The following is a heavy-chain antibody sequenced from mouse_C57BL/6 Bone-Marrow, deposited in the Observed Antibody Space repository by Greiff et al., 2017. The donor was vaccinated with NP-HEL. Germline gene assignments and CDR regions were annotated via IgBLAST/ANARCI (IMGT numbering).Heavy chain of an antibody. D-gene: IGHD1-1*01. Sequence: DVKLQESGPGMVKPSQSLSLTCTVTGYSITSGYDWHWIRHFPGNKLEWMGYISYSGSTNYNPSLKSRISITHDTSKNHFFLKLNSVTTEDTATYYCARDGVYGRGGFADWGQGTLVTVSA. CDR3: ARDGVYGRGGFAD. V-gene: IGHV3-1*01. CDR1: GYSITSGYD. CDR2: ISYSGST. J-gene: IGHJ3*01.